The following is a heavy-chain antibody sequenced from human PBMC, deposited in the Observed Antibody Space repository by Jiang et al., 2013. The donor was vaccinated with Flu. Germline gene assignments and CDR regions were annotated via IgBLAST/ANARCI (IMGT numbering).Heavy chain of an antibody. V-gene: IGHV4-38-2*02. CDR1: DFSVISDFY. D-gene: IGHD3-10*01. J-gene: IGHJ2*01. Sequence: GLVKPSETLSLTCTVSDFSVISDFYWGWIRQPPGKGLEWIGSIYHSGNTYYNPALKSRVTISVDTSKKQFSLNLSSLTAADTAVFYCARQYATGRWNFDLWGRGTLVTVSS. CDR3: ARQYATGRWNFDL. CDR2: IYHSGNT.